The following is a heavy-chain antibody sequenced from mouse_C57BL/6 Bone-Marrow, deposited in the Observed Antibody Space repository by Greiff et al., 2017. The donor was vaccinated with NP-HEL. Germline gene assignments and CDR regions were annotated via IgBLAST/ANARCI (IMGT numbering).Heavy chain of an antibody. CDR1: GFNIKDYY. D-gene: IGHD2-3*01. CDR2: IDPEDGET. J-gene: IGHJ4*01. Sequence: EVQRVESGAELVKPGASVKLSCTASGFNIKDYYMHWVKQRTEQGLEWIGRIDPEDGETKYAPKFQGKATITADTSSNTAYLQLSSLTSEDTAVYYCASYDGYLLYAMDYWGQGTSVTVSS. V-gene: IGHV14-2*01. CDR3: ASYDGYLLYAMDY.